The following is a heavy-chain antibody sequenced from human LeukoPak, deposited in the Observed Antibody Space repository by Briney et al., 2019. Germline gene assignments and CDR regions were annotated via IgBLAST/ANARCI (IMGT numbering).Heavy chain of an antibody. V-gene: IGHV3-43*02. CDR1: GFTFDDYA. J-gene: IGHJ4*02. CDR3: ARETRYSYGYDY. D-gene: IGHD5-18*01. CDR2: ISGDGGST. Sequence: GGSLRLSCAASGFTFDDYAMHWVRQAPGKGLEWVSLISGDGGSTYSADSVKGRFTISRDNSKNSLYLQMNSLRTEDTVLYYCARETRYSYGYDYWGQGTLVTVSS.